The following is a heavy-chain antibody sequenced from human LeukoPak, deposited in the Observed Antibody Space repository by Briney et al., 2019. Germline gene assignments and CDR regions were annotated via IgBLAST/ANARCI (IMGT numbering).Heavy chain of an antibody. V-gene: IGHV4-59*08. D-gene: IGHD1-20*01. CDR2: VFYSGRS. CDR3: AKHRSNWSAGSIDS. J-gene: IGHJ4*02. CDR1: GGSIRAYY. Sequence: PSETLSLTCTVSGGSIRAYYWSWIRQPPGKRLEWIGSVFYSGRSDYSPSLTSRVTISLDTSKNQLSLKLDSLTAPDTAVYYYAKHRSNWSAGSIDSWGQGILVTVSS.